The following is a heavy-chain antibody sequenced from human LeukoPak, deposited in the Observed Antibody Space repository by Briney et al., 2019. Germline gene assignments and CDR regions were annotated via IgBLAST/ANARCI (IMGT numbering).Heavy chain of an antibody. V-gene: IGHV4-38-2*02. CDR3: ARGAEYYAIWRGYAGYSDY. CDR2: IYHHGST. D-gene: IGHD3-3*01. Sequence: SETLSLTCTVSGYSISNGYYWGWIRQPPGKGLEWVGSIYHHGSTYYNPSLRSRLTISLDRSKKKFSLKLTSVTAADTAVYFCARGAEYYAIWRGYAGYSDYWGQGISVTVSS. J-gene: IGHJ4*02. CDR1: GYSISNGYY.